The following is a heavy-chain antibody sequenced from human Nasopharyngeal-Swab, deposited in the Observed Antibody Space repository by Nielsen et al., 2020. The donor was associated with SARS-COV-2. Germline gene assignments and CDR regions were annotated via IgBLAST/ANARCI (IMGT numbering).Heavy chain of an antibody. J-gene: IGHJ4*02. Sequence: SETLSLTCTVSGGSVSSSSYYWGWIRQPPGKGLEWIGSIYYTGSTYSNPSLRSRITMSVDTSKNQFSLRLTSVTAADTAIYYCARANDFWTGFYSYYFDCWGQGTLVTVSS. CDR1: GGSVSSSSYY. D-gene: IGHD3/OR15-3a*01. V-gene: IGHV4-39*07. CDR3: ARANDFWTGFYSYYFDC. CDR2: IYYTGST.